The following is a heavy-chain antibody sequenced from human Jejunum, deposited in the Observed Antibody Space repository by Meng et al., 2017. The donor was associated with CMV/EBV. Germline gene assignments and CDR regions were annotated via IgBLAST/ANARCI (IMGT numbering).Heavy chain of an antibody. V-gene: IGHV3-7*01. D-gene: IGHD5-12*01. CDR3: ARMGYGFEFFDI. CDR1: GFTFRNNW. Sequence: AAAGFTFRNNWRTWVRQAPGKGLEWVANIKDDGGEKFYVDSVKGRFTISRDNAKNSLYLQMEGLRADDTAVYYCARMGYGFEFFDIWGQGTMVTVSS. J-gene: IGHJ3*02. CDR2: IKDDGGEK.